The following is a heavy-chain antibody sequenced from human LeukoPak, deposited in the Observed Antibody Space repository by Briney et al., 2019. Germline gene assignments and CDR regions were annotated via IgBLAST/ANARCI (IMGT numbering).Heavy chain of an antibody. D-gene: IGHD3-10*01. V-gene: IGHV4-31*03. CDR3: ARVWFGVSPTLDY. CDR2: IYYSGSS. J-gene: IGHJ4*02. CDR1: GDSISSGGYY. Sequence: SETLSLTCTVSGDSISSGGYYWSWIRQHPGKGLEWIGYIYYSGSSYYNPSLKSRVTISVDTSKNQFSLKLSSVTAADTAVYYCARVWFGVSPTLDYWGQGTLVTVSS.